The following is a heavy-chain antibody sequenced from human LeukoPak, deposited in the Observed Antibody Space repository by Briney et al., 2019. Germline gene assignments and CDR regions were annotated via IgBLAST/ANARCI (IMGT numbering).Heavy chain of an antibody. CDR2: IYYSGST. CDR1: GGSISTGDYY. Sequence: SETLSLTCTVSGGSISTGDYYWSWIRQPPGKGLEWIGYIYYSGSTYYNPSLKSRVTISVDTSKNQFSLKLSSVTAADTAVYYCARDHITMVRGVDYWGQGTLVTVSS. J-gene: IGHJ4*02. V-gene: IGHV4-30-4*08. CDR3: ARDHITMVRGVDY. D-gene: IGHD3-10*01.